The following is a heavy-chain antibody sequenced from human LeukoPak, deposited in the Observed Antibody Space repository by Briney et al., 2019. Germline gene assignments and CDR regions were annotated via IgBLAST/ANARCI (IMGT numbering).Heavy chain of an antibody. CDR2: ISGTGVYT. J-gene: IGHJ4*02. V-gene: IGHV3-23*01. Sequence: PGGSLTLSCAAAGVTFSSYAMSWGRQAPGKGREGVSPISGTGVYTYYADSVKGRFTISRDNSKSTVYLQMNSLRAEDTALYYCAKRVAAAGYYFDYWGQGTLVTVSS. CDR3: AKRVAAAGYYFDY. D-gene: IGHD6-25*01. CDR1: GVTFSSYA.